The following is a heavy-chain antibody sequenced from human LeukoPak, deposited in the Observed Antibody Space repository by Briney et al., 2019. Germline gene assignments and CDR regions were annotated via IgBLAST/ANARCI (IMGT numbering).Heavy chain of an antibody. D-gene: IGHD2-8*01. Sequence: SETLSLTCTVSGGSISSSSYYWGWIRQPPGKGLEWIGSIYYSGSTYYNPSLKSRVTISVDTSKNQFSLKLGSVTAADTAVYYCARRSDIVLMVYAMPSVYFDYWGQGTLVTVSS. CDR2: IYYSGST. J-gene: IGHJ4*02. V-gene: IGHV4-39*01. CDR1: GGSISSSSYY. CDR3: ARRSDIVLMVYAMPSVYFDY.